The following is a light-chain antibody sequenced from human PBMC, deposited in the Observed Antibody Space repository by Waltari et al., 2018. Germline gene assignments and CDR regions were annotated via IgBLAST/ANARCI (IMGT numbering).Light chain of an antibody. CDR1: QNIDNN. CDR2: GAS. J-gene: IGKJ4*01. CDR3: QQYNRWPPLT. Sequence: EVVMTQSPAALSVSPGERVTLSCKASQNIDNNLAWYQQKPGQRPRLLIYGASTSATGVPARFSGSGSGTEFTLTISSLQSEDCAVFYCQQYNRWPPLTFGGGTKVEIK. V-gene: IGKV3-15*01.